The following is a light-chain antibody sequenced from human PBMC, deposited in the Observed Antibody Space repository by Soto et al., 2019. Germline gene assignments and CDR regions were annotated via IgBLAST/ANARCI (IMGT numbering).Light chain of an antibody. J-gene: IGKJ1*01. CDR1: QSVSGSY. Sequence: EIVLTQSPGTLSLSPGERATLPCRASQSVSGSYLAWFQQKPGQAPRLLIYDASTRATGVPGRFSGSGSGTDFSLTISRLEPEDFAVYYCQHYGSSPWTFGQGTKVEIK. V-gene: IGKV3-20*01. CDR2: DAS. CDR3: QHYGSSPWT.